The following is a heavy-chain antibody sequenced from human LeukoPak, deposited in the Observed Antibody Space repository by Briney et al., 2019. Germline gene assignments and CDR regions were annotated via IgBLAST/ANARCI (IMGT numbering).Heavy chain of an antibody. J-gene: IGHJ4*02. Sequence: SRTLSLTCTVSGGSISSGGYYWSWIRQHPGKGLEWIGYIYYSGSAYYNPSLKSRVTISVDTSKNQFSLKLSSVTAADTAVYYCARAREQLGEFDYWGQGTLVTVSS. CDR1: GGSISSGGYY. D-gene: IGHD6-6*01. V-gene: IGHV4-31*03. CDR3: ARAREQLGEFDY. CDR2: IYYSGSA.